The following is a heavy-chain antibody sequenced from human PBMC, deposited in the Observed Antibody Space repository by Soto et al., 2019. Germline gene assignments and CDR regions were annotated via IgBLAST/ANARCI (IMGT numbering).Heavy chain of an antibody. V-gene: IGHV4-38-2*01. D-gene: IGHD3-3*01. J-gene: IGHJ4*02. CDR2: IYHGGST. Sequence: PSETLSLTCAVSGYSISSGYYWGWLRQPPGKGLEWIGSIYHGGSTYYNPSLKSRVTISVDTSKNQFSLKLSSVTAADTAVYYCARRRYYDFWSGFDYWGQGTLVTVSS. CDR3: ARRRYYDFWSGFDY. CDR1: GYSISSGYY.